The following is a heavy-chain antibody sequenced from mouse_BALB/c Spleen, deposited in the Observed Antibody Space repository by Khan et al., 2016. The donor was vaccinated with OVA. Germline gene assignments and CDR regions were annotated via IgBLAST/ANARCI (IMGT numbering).Heavy chain of an antibody. J-gene: IGHJ3*01. CDR1: GFSLTSYG. D-gene: IGHD2-3*01. Sequence: QVQLKESGPGLVAPSQTLSITCTVSGFSLTSYGVHWVRQPPGKGLEWLGVIWAGGSTTYYSAIMSRLSISKDNSKSQLCLKMNGLHTDDTATYYCSRCDDKWGQGTMVTVSA. CDR2: IWAGGST. CDR3: SRCDDK. V-gene: IGHV2-9*02.